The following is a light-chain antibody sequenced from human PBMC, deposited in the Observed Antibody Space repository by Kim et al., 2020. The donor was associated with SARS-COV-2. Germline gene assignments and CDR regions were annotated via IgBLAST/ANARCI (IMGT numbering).Light chain of an antibody. CDR3: QQYATSPET. J-gene: IGKJ1*01. CDR2: SAS. V-gene: IGKV3-20*01. Sequence: ENVLTQSPATLSLSPGERATLSCRASQSVSSNFLAWYQQKAGQAPRLVIYSASSRASGIPDRFSGSGSGTDFTLTISTLEPEDFAVYYCQQYATSPETFGQGTKVEIK. CDR1: QSVSSNF.